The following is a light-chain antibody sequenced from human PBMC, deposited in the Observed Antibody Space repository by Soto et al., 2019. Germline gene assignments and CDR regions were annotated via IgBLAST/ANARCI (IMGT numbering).Light chain of an antibody. J-gene: IGKJ1*01. CDR1: HTIERW. Sequence: IQMTQSPSTLSASVGDRVTITCRASHTIERWMAWYQQKPGKAPSLLIFDASTLHSGVPSRFSGSGSGTDFTLTISSLQPDDFATYYCQQFAISTTFGQGTKVEVK. CDR3: QQFAISTT. V-gene: IGKV1-5*01. CDR2: DAS.